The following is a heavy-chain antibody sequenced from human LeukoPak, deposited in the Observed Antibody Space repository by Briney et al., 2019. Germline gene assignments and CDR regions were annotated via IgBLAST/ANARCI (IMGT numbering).Heavy chain of an antibody. V-gene: IGHV3-74*01. D-gene: IGHD4-23*01. CDR2: INTDGSST. J-gene: IGHJ4*02. CDR1: GFTFSSYR. Sequence: GGSLRLSCAASGFTFSSYRMHWVRQAPGKGLVWVSRINTDGSSTSYADSVKGRFTISRDNAKNTLYLQMNSLRAEDTAVYYCARDLDPVAAPPGGDYWGQGTLVSVSS. CDR3: ARDLDPVAAPPGGDY.